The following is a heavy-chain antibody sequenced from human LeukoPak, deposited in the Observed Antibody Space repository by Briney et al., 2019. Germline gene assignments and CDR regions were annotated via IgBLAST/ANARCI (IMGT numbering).Heavy chain of an antibody. CDR1: GFTFSSYA. V-gene: IGHV3-30-3*01. D-gene: IGHD6-19*01. CDR3: ARDRAVAAYYFDY. Sequence: GRSLRLSCAASGFTFSSYAMHWVRQAPGKGLEWVAVISYGGSNKYYADSVKGRFTISRDNSKNTLYLQMNSLRAEDTAVYYCARDRAVAAYYFDYWGQGTLVTVSS. J-gene: IGHJ4*02. CDR2: ISYGGSNK.